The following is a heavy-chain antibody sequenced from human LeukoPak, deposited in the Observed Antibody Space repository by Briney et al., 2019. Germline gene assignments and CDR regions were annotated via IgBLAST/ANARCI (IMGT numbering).Heavy chain of an antibody. J-gene: IGHJ6*02. V-gene: IGHV3-53*01. CDR2: IYTSGST. CDR3: ARAGSAAYYGMDV. Sequence: PGGSLRLSCAASGFTVSSNYMNWVRQAPGEGLEWVSVIYTSGSTYYVDSVKDRFTISRDDSKNTLYLQMNSLRAEDTAVYYCARAGSAAYYGMDVWGQGTTVTVSS. CDR1: GFTVSSNY. D-gene: IGHD2-15*01.